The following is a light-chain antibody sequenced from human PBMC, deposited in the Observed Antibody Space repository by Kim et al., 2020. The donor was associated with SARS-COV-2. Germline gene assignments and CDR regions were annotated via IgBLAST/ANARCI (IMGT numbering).Light chain of an antibody. CDR1: QSISNK. V-gene: IGKV3-15*01. CDR2: GAS. J-gene: IGKJ4*01. CDR3: QQYYNWPPVT. Sequence: EIVMTQSPATLSVSPGERATLSCRASQSISNKLAWYQQKPGQAPRLLIYGASTRATGIPAMFSGSGSGTDFTLDISSLQSEDFAVYYCQQYYNWPPVTFGGGTKVDIK.